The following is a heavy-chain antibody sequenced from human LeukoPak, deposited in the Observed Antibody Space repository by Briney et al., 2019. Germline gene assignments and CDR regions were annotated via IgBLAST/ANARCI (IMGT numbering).Heavy chain of an antibody. CDR1: GGSISSYY. CDR3: AKVVSGYYPYDAFDI. CDR2: ISGSGGST. D-gene: IGHD3-22*01. J-gene: IGHJ3*02. Sequence: ETLSLTCTVSGGSISSYYWSWVRQAPGKGLEWVSAISGSGGSTYYADSVKGRFTISRDNSKNTLYLQMNSLRAEDTAVYYCAKVVSGYYPYDAFDIWGQGTMVTVSS. V-gene: IGHV3-23*01.